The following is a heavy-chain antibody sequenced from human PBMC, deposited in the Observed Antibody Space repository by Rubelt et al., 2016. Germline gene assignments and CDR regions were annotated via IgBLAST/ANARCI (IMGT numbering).Heavy chain of an antibody. V-gene: IGHV1-24*01. CDR2: FDGEDGET. Sequence: QVQLVQSGAVLKKPGASVKVSCKVSGDTLSVFSIHWVRQAPGKGLEGTGGFDGEDGETVYAQNFQGRLSMTEDTSTDTAYMELSRLTSADTAVYYCSTADSSSWYDATDTWGQGTMVTVSS. J-gene: IGHJ3*02. CDR1: GDTLSVFS. CDR3: STADSSSWYDATDT. D-gene: IGHD6-13*01.